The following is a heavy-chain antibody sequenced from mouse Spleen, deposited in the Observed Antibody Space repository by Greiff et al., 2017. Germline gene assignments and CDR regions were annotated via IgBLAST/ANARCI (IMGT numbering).Heavy chain of an antibody. V-gene: IGHV1-55*01. D-gene: IGHD2-10*02. CDR3: ARRKYGNYERYFDV. Sequence: VKLQQPGAELVKPGASVKMSCKASGYTFTSYWITWVKQRPGQGLEWIGDIYPGSGSTNYNEKFKSKATLTVDTSSSTAYMQLSSLTSEDSAVYYCARRKYGNYERYFDVWGAGTTVTVSS. J-gene: IGHJ1*01. CDR2: IYPGSGST. CDR1: GYTFTSYW.